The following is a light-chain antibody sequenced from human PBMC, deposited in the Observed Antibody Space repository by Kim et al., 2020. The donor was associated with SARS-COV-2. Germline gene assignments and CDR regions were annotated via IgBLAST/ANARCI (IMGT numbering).Light chain of an antibody. J-gene: IGLJ3*02. CDR3: LLYFSGIRV. CDR1: TGAVTSGHY. Sequence: PGGTVTLTCGSSTGAVTSGHYPYWLQQKPGQVPTTLIYDTSDTHSWTPARFSGSLVGGRAALTLSGAQPEDEAGYYCLLYFSGIRVFGGGTQLTVL. V-gene: IGLV7-46*01. CDR2: DTS.